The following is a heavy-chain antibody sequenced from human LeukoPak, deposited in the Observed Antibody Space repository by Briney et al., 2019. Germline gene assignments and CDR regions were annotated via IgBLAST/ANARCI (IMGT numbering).Heavy chain of an antibody. V-gene: IGHV3-23*01. J-gene: IGHJ4*02. CDR2: ISGSGGST. Sequence: PGRSLRLSCAASGFTFSSYAMSWVRQAPGKWLEWVSAISGSGGSTYYADSVKGRFTISRDNSKNTLYLQMNSLRAEDTAVYYCAKYNWNYRDTIDYWGQGTLVTVSS. CDR3: AKYNWNYRDTIDY. D-gene: IGHD1-7*01. CDR1: GFTFSSYA.